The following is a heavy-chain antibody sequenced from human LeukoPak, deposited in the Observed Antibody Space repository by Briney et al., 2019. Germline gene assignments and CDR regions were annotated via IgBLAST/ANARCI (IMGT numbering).Heavy chain of an antibody. Sequence: GASLRLSCAASGFTFSSYAMSWVRQAPGKGLGWVSAISGSGGSTYYADSVKGRFTISRDNSKNTLYLQMNSLRAEDTAVYYCAKDPLYYDFWSGSFDYWGQGTLVTVSS. J-gene: IGHJ4*02. CDR3: AKDPLYYDFWSGSFDY. CDR1: GFTFSSYA. V-gene: IGHV3-23*01. D-gene: IGHD3-3*01. CDR2: ISGSGGST.